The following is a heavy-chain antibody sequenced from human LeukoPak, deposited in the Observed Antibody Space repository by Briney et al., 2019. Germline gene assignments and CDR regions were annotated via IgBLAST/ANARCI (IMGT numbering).Heavy chain of an antibody. Sequence: ASVKVSCKASGYTFTGYYMHWVRQAPGQGLEWMGWINPNSGGTNYAQKFQGRVTMTRDTSISTAYMELSRLRSDDTAVYYCARDYGSGSYHLDYWGQGTLVTVSS. J-gene: IGHJ4*02. CDR3: ARDYGSGSYHLDY. V-gene: IGHV1-2*02. CDR1: GYTFTGYY. CDR2: INPNSGGT. D-gene: IGHD3-10*01.